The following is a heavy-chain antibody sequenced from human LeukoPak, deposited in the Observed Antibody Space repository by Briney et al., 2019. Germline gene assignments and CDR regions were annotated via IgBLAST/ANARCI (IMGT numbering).Heavy chain of an antibody. CDR1: GGSISSGSYY. J-gene: IGHJ4*02. CDR2: IYTSGST. D-gene: IGHD3-22*01. Sequence: SSETLSLTCTVSGGSISSGSYYWSWIRQPAGKGLEWIGRIYTSGSTNYNPSLKSRVTISVDTSKNQFSLKLSSVTAADTAVYYCARDYYDSSGYYDYWGQGTLVTVSS. CDR3: ARDYYDSSGYYDY. V-gene: IGHV4-61*02.